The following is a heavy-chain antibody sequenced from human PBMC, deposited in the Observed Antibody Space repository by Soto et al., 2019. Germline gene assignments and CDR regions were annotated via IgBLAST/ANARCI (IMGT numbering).Heavy chain of an antibody. V-gene: IGHV1-69*01. CDR1: GGTFSSYA. D-gene: IGHD3-16*01. CDR2: IIPIFGTA. CDR3: ARARYELCGGQISPHCHFDY. Sequence: QVQLVQSGAEVKKPGSSVKVSCKASGGTFSSYAISWVRQAPGQGLEWMGGIIPIFGTANYAQKFQGRVTITADESTSTAYMELSSLRSEDTAVYYCARARYELCGGQISPHCHFDYWGQGTLVTVSS. J-gene: IGHJ4*02.